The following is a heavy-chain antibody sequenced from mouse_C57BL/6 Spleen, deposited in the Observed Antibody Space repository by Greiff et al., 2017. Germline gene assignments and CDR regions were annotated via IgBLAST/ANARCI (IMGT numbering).Heavy chain of an antibody. CDR1: GFTFSSYG. CDR2: ISSGGSYT. J-gene: IGHJ4*01. D-gene: IGHD1-1*01. CDR3: ARVSTVVGRRDAMDY. V-gene: IGHV5-6*01. Sequence: EVKLMESGGDLVKPGGSLKLSCAASGFTFSSYGMSWVRQTPDKRLEWVATISSGGSYTYYPASVKGRFTISRDNAKNTLYLQMSSLKSEDTAMYYCARVSTVVGRRDAMDYWGQGTSVTVSS.